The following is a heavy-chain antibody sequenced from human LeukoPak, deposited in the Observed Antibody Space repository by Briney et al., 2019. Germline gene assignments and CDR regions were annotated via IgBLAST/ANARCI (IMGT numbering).Heavy chain of an antibody. D-gene: IGHD6-13*01. CDR2: IIPIFGTA. V-gene: IGHV1-69*13. J-gene: IGHJ4*02. CDR1: GGTFSSYA. Sequence: SVKVSCKASGGTFSSYAISWVRQAPGQGLEWMGGIIPIFGTANYAQKFQGRVTITADESTSTAYMELSSLRSEDTAVYYCAGGRAGRGDFDYWGQGTLVTVSS. CDR3: AGGRAGRGDFDY.